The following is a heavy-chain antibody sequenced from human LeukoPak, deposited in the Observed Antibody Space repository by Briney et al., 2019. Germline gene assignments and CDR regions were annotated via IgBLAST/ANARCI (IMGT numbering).Heavy chain of an antibody. CDR1: GGSISSFH. CDR2: IYTSGRT. D-gene: IGHD6-13*01. V-gene: IGHV4-4*09. CDR3: VSPRGNNWFDP. Sequence: PSETLSLTCTVSGGSISSFHWSWIRQPPGKGLEWVGYIYTSGRTNYNPSLKSRVTISVDTSKNQFSLKLRSVTAADTAVYYRVSPRGNNWFDPWGQGTLVTVSS. J-gene: IGHJ5*02.